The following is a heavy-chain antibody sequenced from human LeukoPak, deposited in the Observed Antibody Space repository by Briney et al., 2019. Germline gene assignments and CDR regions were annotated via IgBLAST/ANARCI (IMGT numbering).Heavy chain of an antibody. CDR3: AKPRPIEYYFDY. J-gene: IGHJ4*02. Sequence: GGSLRLSCAASGFTFSSYAMHWVRQAPGKGLEWVAVISYDGSNKYYADSVKGRFTISRDNSKNTLYLQMNSLRAEDTAVYYCAKPRPIEYYFDYWGQGTLVTVSS. D-gene: IGHD5-24*01. CDR2: ISYDGSNK. V-gene: IGHV3-30-3*02. CDR1: GFTFSSYA.